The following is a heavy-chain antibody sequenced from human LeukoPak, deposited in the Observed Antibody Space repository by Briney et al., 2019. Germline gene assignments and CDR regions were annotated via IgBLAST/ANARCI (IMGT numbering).Heavy chain of an antibody. CDR1: GNSISSGGYY. V-gene: IGHV4-61*02. CDR2: IYTSGST. J-gene: IGHJ4*02. CDR3: ARASYSYDISGWVPFDY. Sequence: SSETLSLTCTVSGNSISSGGYYWGWIRQPAGKGLEWIGSIYTSGSTSYNPSLKSRVTISGDTSKNQFSLMLSPVTAADTAVYYCARASYSYDISGWVPFDYWGQGALVTVSS. D-gene: IGHD3-22*01.